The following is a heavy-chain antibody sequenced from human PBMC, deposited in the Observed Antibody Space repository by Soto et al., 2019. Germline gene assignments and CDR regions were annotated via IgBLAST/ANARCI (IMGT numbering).Heavy chain of an antibody. Sequence: SETLSFTCTVSGVSVSTGGYFWTWIRQHPGKGLEWIGNIYYSGMTYYNPSLRGRVSISLDPSESQFSLKLNSVTAADTAVYYCARDSSGPGYSYGKFDYWGQGALVTSPQ. D-gene: IGHD5-18*01. CDR2: IYYSGMT. CDR1: GVSVSTGGYF. V-gene: IGHV4-31*03. J-gene: IGHJ4*02. CDR3: ARDSSGPGYSYGKFDY.